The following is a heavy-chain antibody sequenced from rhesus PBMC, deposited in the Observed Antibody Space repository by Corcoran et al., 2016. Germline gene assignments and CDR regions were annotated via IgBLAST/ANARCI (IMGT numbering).Heavy chain of an antibody. CDR2: ISNGGGST. J-gene: IGHJ4*01. CDR1: GFTFSSYG. D-gene: IGHD6-13*01. CDR3: AKGDNSFFDY. Sequence: EVQLVESGGGLVQPGGSLRLSCAASGFTFSSYGMSGVHQAPGKGLEWVSYISNGGGSTYYADSVKGRFTISRENSKNTLSLQMNSLRAEDTAVYYCAKGDNSFFDYWGQGVLVTVSS. V-gene: IGHV3S5*01.